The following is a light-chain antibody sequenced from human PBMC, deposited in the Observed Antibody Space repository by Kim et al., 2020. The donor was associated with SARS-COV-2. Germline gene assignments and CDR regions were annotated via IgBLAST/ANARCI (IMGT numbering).Light chain of an antibody. Sequence: EIVLTQSPGTLSVSPGQRATLSCRASQSVSRNLAWYHQKPGQAPRLLIYGAFIRATGIPARFSGSGSGTEFTLTISSLQSEDFAVYYCQQYNNGAPETFGQGTRLEIK. J-gene: IGKJ5*01. CDR3: QQYNNGAPET. CDR1: QSVSRN. V-gene: IGKV3-15*01. CDR2: GAF.